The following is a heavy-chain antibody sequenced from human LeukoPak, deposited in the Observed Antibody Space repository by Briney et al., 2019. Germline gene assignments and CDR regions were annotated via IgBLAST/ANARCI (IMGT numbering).Heavy chain of an antibody. J-gene: IGHJ4*02. CDR2: INHSGST. D-gene: IGHD5-18*01. CDR1: GGSFSGYY. Sequence: SETLSLTCAVYGGSFSGYYWSWIRQPPGKGLEWIGEINHSGSTNYNPSLKSRVTISVDTSKNQFSLKLSSVTAADTAVYYCARRGSYSYGFFDYWGQGTLVTVSS. V-gene: IGHV4-34*01. CDR3: ARRGSYSYGFFDY.